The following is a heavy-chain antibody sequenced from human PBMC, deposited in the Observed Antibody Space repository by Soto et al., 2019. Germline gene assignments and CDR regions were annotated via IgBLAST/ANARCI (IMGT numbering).Heavy chain of an antibody. CDR2: ISYDGSNK. Sequence: GGSLRLSCAASGFTFSSYGMHWVRQAPGKGLEWVAVISYDGSNKYYADSVKGRFTISRDNSKNTLYLQMNSLRAEDTAVYYCAKYSRDNGDYHFDYWGQGTLVTVSS. CDR1: GFTFSSYG. V-gene: IGHV3-30*18. J-gene: IGHJ4*02. D-gene: IGHD4-17*01. CDR3: AKYSRDNGDYHFDY.